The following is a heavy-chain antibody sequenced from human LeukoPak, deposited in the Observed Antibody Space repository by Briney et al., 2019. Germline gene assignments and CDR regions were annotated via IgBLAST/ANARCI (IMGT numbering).Heavy chain of an antibody. J-gene: IGHJ4*02. Sequence: GGSLRLSCAASGFTFSNYAMHWVRQPAGKGLEWVSALGTAGDTFYPGSVKGRFTISRDNAKKSLFLQISSLRAEDTAIYYCARQSTPHGNFDYWGQGTLVTVSS. CDR1: GFTFSNYA. V-gene: IGHV3-13*01. D-gene: IGHD5-24*01. CDR3: ARQSTPHGNFDY. CDR2: LGTAGDT.